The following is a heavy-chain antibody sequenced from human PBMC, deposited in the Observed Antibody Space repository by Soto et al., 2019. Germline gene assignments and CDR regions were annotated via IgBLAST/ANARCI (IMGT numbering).Heavy chain of an antibody. D-gene: IGHD2-2*02. Sequence: EVQLLESGGGLVQPGGSLRLSCAASGFTFSSYAMSWVRQAPGKGLEWVSAISGSGGSTYYADSVKGRFTISRDNSKNTLYLQMNSLRAEDTAVYYCAKDRYDRDIVVVPAAIDGDYYYYGMDVWGQGTTITVSS. J-gene: IGHJ6*02. CDR3: AKDRYDRDIVVVPAAIDGDYYYYGMDV. CDR1: GFTFSSYA. CDR2: ISGSGGST. V-gene: IGHV3-23*01.